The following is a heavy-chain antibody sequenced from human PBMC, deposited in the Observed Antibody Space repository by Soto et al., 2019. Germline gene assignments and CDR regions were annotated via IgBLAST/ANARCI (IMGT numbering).Heavy chain of an antibody. CDR1: GGSITSGGYS. CDR2: IYQGGSA. J-gene: IGHJ6*02. Sequence: PSETLSLTCTVSGGSITSGGYSWSWIRQSPGQGLEWIGYIYQGGSAYYTPSLKTRVTILVGRSNXQSSLNLTSVTPADTALYYCARAFYGVDLGGLGTTVTVSS. V-gene: IGHV4-30-2*06. CDR3: ARAFYGVDL.